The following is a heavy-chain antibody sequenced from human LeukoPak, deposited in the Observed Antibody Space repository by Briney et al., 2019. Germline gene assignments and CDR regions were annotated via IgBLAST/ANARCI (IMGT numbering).Heavy chain of an antibody. V-gene: IGHV3-21*01. CDR1: GFTFSSYS. CDR2: ISSSSSYI. CDR3: ARDAGYYYGSGSYYSDY. J-gene: IGHJ4*02. Sequence: GGSLRLSCAASGFTFSSYSMNWVRQAPGKGLEWVSSISSSSSYIYYADSVKGRFTTSRDNAKNSLYLQMNSLRAEDTAVYYCARDAGYYYGSGSYYSDYWGQGTLVTVSS. D-gene: IGHD3-10*01.